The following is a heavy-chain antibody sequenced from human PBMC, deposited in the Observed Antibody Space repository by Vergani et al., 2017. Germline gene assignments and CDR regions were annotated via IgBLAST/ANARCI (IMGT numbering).Heavy chain of an antibody. CDR3: ARGGGYSYGDVDY. J-gene: IGHJ4*02. V-gene: IGHV1-69*10. CDR2: IIPILGIA. D-gene: IGHD5-18*01. Sequence: QVQLVQSGAEVQKPGASVKVSCKASGYTFTSYGISWVRQAPGQGLEWMGWIIPILGIANYAQKFQGRVTITADKSTSTAYMELSSLRSEDTAVYYCARGGGYSYGDVDYWGQGTLVTVSS. CDR1: GYTFTSYG.